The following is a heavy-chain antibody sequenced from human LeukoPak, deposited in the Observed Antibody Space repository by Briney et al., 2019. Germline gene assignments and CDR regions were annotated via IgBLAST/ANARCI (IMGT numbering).Heavy chain of an antibody. V-gene: IGHV4-59*08. Sequence: PSETLSLTCTVSGGSISSYYWSWIRQPPGKGLEWIGYIYYSGSTNYNPSLKSRVTISVDTSKNQFSLKLSSVTAADTAVYYCARHGYGGPIDYWGQGTLVTVSS. CDR2: IYYSGST. D-gene: IGHD1-26*01. CDR3: ARHGYGGPIDY. J-gene: IGHJ4*02. CDR1: GGSISSYY.